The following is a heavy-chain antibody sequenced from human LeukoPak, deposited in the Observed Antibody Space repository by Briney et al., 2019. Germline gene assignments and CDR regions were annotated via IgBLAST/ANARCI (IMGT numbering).Heavy chain of an antibody. D-gene: IGHD3-22*01. J-gene: IGHJ3*02. V-gene: IGHV1-8*01. Sequence: ASVKVSCKASGYTFTSYDINWVRQATGQGLEWMGWMNPNSGNTGYAQKFQGRVTMTRNTSISTAYMELSSLRSEDTAVYYCARGRVYDSSGYYYDDGGPYDAFDIWGQGTMVTVSS. CDR2: MNPNSGNT. CDR1: GYTFTSYD. CDR3: ARGRVYDSSGYYYDDGGPYDAFDI.